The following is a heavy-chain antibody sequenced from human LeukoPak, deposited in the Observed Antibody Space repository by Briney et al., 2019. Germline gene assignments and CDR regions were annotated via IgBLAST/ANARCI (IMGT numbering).Heavy chain of an antibody. CDR1: GFTFSSYS. D-gene: IGHD6-19*01. CDR3: ARDPDSGDDAFDI. Sequence: GGSLRLSCAASGFTFSSYSMNWVRQAPGKGLEWVSVIYSGGSTYYADSVKGRFTISRDNSKNTLYLQMNSLRAEDTAVYYCARDPDSGDDAFDIWGQGTMVTVSS. J-gene: IGHJ3*02. CDR2: IYSGGST. V-gene: IGHV3-53*01.